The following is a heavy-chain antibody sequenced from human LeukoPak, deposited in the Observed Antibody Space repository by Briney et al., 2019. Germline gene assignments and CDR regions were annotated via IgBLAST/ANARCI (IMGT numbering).Heavy chain of an antibody. D-gene: IGHD5-24*01. CDR3: ARHPEGYTFDY. V-gene: IGHV5-51*04. J-gene: IGHJ4*02. CDR1: GYSFTSYW. Sequence: GESLKISCKGSGYSFTSYWIGWVRQMPGKGREWMGFIYPGDSDTRYSPSFQGQVTISADKPISTPYLQRSSLKASDTAMYYCARHPEGYTFDYWGQGTLVTVSS. CDR2: IYPGDSDT.